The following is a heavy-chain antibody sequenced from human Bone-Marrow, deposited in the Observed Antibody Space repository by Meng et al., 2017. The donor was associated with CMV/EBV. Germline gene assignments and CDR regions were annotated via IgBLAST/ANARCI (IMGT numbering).Heavy chain of an antibody. CDR3: AIPLAVPAAHYRYYGMDV. CDR2: ITPIFGTA. Sequence: SSVKVSCKAFGGTFSSYAISWVRQAPGQGLEWMGGITPIFGTANYVQKFQGRVTITTDESTSTAYMESSSLRSEDTAVYYCAIPLAVPAAHYRYYGMDVWGQGTTVTVSS. V-gene: IGHV1-69*05. CDR1: GGTFSSYA. D-gene: IGHD2-2*01. J-gene: IGHJ6*02.